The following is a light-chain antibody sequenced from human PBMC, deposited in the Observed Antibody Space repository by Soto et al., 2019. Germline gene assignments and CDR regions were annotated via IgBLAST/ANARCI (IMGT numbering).Light chain of an antibody. V-gene: IGKV1-39*01. CDR3: QQAFSAEWT. CDR1: QSIGTF. CDR2: TSF. Sequence: DIQMTQSPSSLSASVGDRVTITCRASQSIGTFLNWYQQKPGEAPNLLIHTSFTLYSGVPSRFSGTGSGTDFTLTISSLQPEDFATYFCQQAFSAEWTFGQGTKVDNK. J-gene: IGKJ1*01.